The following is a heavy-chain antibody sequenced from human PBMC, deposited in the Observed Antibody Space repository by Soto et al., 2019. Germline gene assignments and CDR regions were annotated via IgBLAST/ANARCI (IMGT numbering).Heavy chain of an antibody. CDR1: GGSFNAYY. Sequence: QVQLQQWGAGLLKPSETLSLTCGVNGGSFNAYYWSWIRQPPGKRLEWIGEVNDSGHTNYNSALKSRVTISVDTSKNQFSLNLTSVTAADTAVYYCARVVVGPTNYFDSWGQGTLVTVSS. V-gene: IGHV4-34*01. CDR3: ARVVVGPTNYFDS. D-gene: IGHD2-21*01. J-gene: IGHJ5*01. CDR2: VNDSGHT.